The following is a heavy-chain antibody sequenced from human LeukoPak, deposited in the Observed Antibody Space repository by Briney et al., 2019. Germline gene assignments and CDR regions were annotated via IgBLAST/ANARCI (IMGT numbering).Heavy chain of an antibody. D-gene: IGHD2/OR15-2a*01. V-gene: IGHV3-33*01. Sequence: GGSLRLSCAASGFTFSSYGMHWVRQAPGKGLEWVALIWYDGSNKYYADSVKGRLTISRDNSKNTLYLQMNSLRAEDTAVYYCAREGPRGNSRFDYWGQGTLVTVSS. CDR2: IWYDGSNK. CDR1: GFTFSSYG. J-gene: IGHJ4*02. CDR3: AREGPRGNSRFDY.